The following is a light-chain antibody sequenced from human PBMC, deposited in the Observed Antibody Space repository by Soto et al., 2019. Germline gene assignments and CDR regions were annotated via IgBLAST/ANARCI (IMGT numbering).Light chain of an antibody. Sequence: SYELTQAPSVSVAPGQTARITCGGNNIGSESVHWYQQKPGQAPVLVVFDDSDRPSGIPERFSGSHSGNTATLTLSRVEAGAEADYYCQVWDRGSDHVVFGGGTKVTVL. J-gene: IGLJ3*02. V-gene: IGLV3-21*02. CDR2: DDS. CDR1: NIGSES. CDR3: QVWDRGSDHVV.